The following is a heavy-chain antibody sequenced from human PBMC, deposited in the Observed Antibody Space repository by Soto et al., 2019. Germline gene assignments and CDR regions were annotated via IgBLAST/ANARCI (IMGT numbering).Heavy chain of an antibody. CDR3: ARDLIVVVTASNGMDV. Sequence: QVQLVQSGAEVKKPGSSVKVSCKASGGTFSSYTISWVRQAPGQGLGWMGRIIPILGIANYAQKFQGRVTITXXKXTXXAYMELSSLRSEDTAVYYCARDLIVVVTASNGMDVWGRGTTVTVSS. CDR1: GGTFSSYT. J-gene: IGHJ6*02. D-gene: IGHD2-21*02. CDR2: IIPILGIA. V-gene: IGHV1-69*08.